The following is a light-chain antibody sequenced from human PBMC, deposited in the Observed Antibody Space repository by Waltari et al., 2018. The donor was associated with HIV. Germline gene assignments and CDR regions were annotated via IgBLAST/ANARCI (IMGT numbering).Light chain of an antibody. Sequence: EIVMTQSPATLSVSPGERATLSCRASQSVSSNLAWYQHKPGQAPRLFIYGASTRATGIPARFSGSGSGTDFTLTIRSLQSEDFAVYYGQQYSNWPRTFGQGTKVEIK. CDR3: QQYSNWPRT. CDR1: QSVSSN. J-gene: IGKJ1*01. CDR2: GAS. V-gene: IGKV3-15*01.